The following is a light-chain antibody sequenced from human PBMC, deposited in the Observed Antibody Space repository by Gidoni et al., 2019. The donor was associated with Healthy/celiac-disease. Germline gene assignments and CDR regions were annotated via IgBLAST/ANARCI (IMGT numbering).Light chain of an antibody. J-gene: IGKJ4*01. CDR2: AAS. V-gene: IGKV1-8*01. Sequence: AIRVIPAPSSLSASTGDRVTITCRASQGISSYLAWYQQKPGKAPKLLIYAASTLQSGVPSRFSGSGSGTDFTLTISCLQSEDFATYYCQQYYSYPFLTFGGGTKVEIK. CDR3: QQYYSYPFLT. CDR1: QGISSY.